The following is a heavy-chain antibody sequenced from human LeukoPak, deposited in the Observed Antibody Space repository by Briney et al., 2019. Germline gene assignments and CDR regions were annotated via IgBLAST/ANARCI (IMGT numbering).Heavy chain of an antibody. CDR2: IKEDETAK. Sequence: GGSLRLSCAASGFTFSSYGMHWVRQVPGKGLEWVANIKEDETAKYYVDSVRGRFTSSRDNAKNSLYLQMNSLRAEDTAVYYCARALEAGIFDIWGQGTLVTVST. D-gene: IGHD6-13*01. CDR3: ARALEAGIFDI. V-gene: IGHV3-7*01. J-gene: IGHJ3*02. CDR1: GFTFSSYG.